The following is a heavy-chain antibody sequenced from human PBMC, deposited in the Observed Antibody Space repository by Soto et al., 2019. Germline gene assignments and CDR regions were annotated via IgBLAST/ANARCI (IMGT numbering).Heavy chain of an antibody. Sequence: QLLESGGGLVPPGGSLRLSCAASGFTFSNYAMSWVRQAPGKGLEWVAGISGSDGRTFHADPVKGRFTISRDNSRNTLYLQMSRLRAQDTAVYYCARDQDDYGASVLGDAYYYHSYGLDVWGQGTTVTVSS. J-gene: IGHJ6*02. V-gene: IGHV3-23*01. CDR1: GFTFSNYA. D-gene: IGHD4-17*01. CDR3: ARDQDDYGASVLGDAYYYHSYGLDV. CDR2: ISGSDGRT.